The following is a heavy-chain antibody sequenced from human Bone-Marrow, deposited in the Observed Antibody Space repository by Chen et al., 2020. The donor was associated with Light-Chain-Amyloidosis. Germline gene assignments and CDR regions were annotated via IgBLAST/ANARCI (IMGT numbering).Heavy chain of an antibody. CDR3: AKDRCTSISCSDFDY. V-gene: IGHV3-23*04. J-gene: IGHJ4*02. CDR1: AFPFSSYD. Sequence: DVQLVDSGGGLVQPGGSLRLSCAVPAFPFSSYDMSWVRQAPGKGLEWVSAISSSGGGTYYADSVKGRFTISRDNSKNTVFLQMNSLRAEDTAVYHCAKDRCTSISCSDFDYWGQGTLVTVSS. CDR2: ISSSGGGT. D-gene: IGHD2-2*01.